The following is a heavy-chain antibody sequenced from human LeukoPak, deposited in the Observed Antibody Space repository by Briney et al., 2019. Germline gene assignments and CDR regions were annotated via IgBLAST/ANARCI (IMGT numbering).Heavy chain of an antibody. D-gene: IGHD1-26*01. CDR3: AGRSGPYYYYYMDV. J-gene: IGHJ6*03. CDR1: GYTFTGYY. V-gene: IGHV1-2*02. Sequence: GASVKVSCKASGYTFTGYYMHWVRQAPGQGLEWMGWINPNSGGTNYAQKFQGRVTMTRDTSISTAYMELSRLRSDDTAVYYCAGRSGPYYYYYMDVWGKGTTVTVSS. CDR2: INPNSGGT.